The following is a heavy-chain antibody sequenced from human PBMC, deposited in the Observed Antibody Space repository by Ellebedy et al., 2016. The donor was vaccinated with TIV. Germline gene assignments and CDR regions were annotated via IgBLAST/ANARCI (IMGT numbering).Heavy chain of an antibody. D-gene: IGHD1-26*01. Sequence: PGGSLRLSCAPSGFTVSSNYISWVRQAPGKGLEWVSVIYSGGSTYYADSVKGRFTISRDNSKNMLYLQMNSLRAEDTAVYYGAKERGGALLRASGYWGQGTLVTVSS. V-gene: IGHV3-53*01. CDR3: AKERGGALLRASGY. CDR1: GFTVSSNY. CDR2: IYSGGST. J-gene: IGHJ4*02.